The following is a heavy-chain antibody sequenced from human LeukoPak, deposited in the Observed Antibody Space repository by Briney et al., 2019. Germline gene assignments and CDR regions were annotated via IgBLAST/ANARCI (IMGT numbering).Heavy chain of an antibody. CDR2: IYTSGST. Sequence: PSQTLSLTCTVSGGSISSGSYYWSWIRQPAGKGLEWIGRIYTSGSTNYNPSLKSRVAISVDTSKNQFSLKLSSVTAADTAVYYCARLVGDHTSDFDYWGQGTLVTVSS. D-gene: IGHD1-26*01. J-gene: IGHJ4*02. CDR1: GGSISSGSYY. CDR3: ARLVGDHTSDFDY. V-gene: IGHV4-61*02.